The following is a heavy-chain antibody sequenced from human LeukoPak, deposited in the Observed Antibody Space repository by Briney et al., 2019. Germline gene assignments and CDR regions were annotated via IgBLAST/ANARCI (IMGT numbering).Heavy chain of an antibody. CDR2: IYPRDGST. V-gene: IGHV1-46*01. CDR3: ARDQEGFDY. Sequence: ASVTVSCTASGYTFTSNYIHWVRQAPGQGLEWMAMIYPRDGSTSYAQKFQGRVTVTRDTSTSTVHMELSGLRSEDTAVYYCARDQEGFDYWGQGTLVTVSS. CDR1: GYTFTSNY. J-gene: IGHJ4*02.